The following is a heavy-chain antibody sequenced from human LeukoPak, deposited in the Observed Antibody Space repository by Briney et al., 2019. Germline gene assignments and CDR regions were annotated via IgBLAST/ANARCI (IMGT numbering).Heavy chain of an antibody. J-gene: IGHJ3*02. Sequence: GGSLRLSCAASGFTVSSNYISWVRQAPGQGLEWMGRIIPILGIANYAQKFQGRVTITADKSTSTAYMELSSLRSEDTAVYYCARAQYYYDSSGSPGAFDIWGQGTMVTVSS. CDR1: GFTVSSNY. V-gene: IGHV1-69*04. D-gene: IGHD3-22*01. CDR2: IIPILGIA. CDR3: ARAQYYYDSSGSPGAFDI.